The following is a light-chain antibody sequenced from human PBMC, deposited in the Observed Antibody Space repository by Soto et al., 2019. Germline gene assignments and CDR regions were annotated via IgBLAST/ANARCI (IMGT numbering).Light chain of an antibody. Sequence: SVLTQPPSASGSPGQSVTISCTGTTNDVGNYNYVSWYQQHPSKAPKLMIYDVTKRPSGVPDRFSGSKSGNTASLTISGLQAEDEADYYCCSYAGSYSYVFGTGTKVTVL. CDR2: DVT. CDR3: CSYAGSYSYV. J-gene: IGLJ1*01. V-gene: IGLV2-11*01. CDR1: TNDVGNYNY.